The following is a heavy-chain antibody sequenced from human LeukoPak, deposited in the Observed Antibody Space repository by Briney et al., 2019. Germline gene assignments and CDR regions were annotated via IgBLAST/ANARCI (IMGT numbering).Heavy chain of an antibody. Sequence: SGTLSLTCTVSGGSISSYYWSWIRQPPGKGLEWIGYIYYSGSNNYNPSLKSRVTISVDTSKNQFSLKLSSVTAADTAVYYCARTGAAGLAYWGQGTLVTVSS. D-gene: IGHD6-13*01. CDR1: GGSISSYY. CDR3: ARTGAAGLAY. V-gene: IGHV4-59*01. J-gene: IGHJ4*02. CDR2: IYYSGSN.